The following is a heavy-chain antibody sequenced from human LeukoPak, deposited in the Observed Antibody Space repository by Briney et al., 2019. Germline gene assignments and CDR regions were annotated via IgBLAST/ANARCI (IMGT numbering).Heavy chain of an antibody. CDR2: IYYSGST. J-gene: IGHJ5*02. Sequence: PSETLSLTCTVSGGSISSSSYYWGWIRQPPGKGLEWIGSIYYSGSTNYNPSLKSRVTISVDTSKNHFSLKLSSVTAADTAVYYCARVNIVAGWFDPWGQGTPVTVSS. CDR1: GGSISSSSYY. D-gene: IGHD6-13*01. V-gene: IGHV4-39*07. CDR3: ARVNIVAGWFDP.